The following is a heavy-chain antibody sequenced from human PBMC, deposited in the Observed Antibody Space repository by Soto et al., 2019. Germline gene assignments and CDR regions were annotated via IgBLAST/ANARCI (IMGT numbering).Heavy chain of an antibody. CDR3: ARDLLGGGGSMDV. D-gene: IGHD3-16*01. J-gene: IGHJ6*02. Sequence: EVQLVESGGGLVQPGGSLRLSCAASGFTFSSYWMSWVRQAPGKGLEWVANIKQDGSEKYYVDSVKGRFTISRDNAKNSLYLQMNSLRAEDTAGYSCARDLLGGGGSMDVWGQGTTVTVSS. V-gene: IGHV3-7*05. CDR1: GFTFSSYW. CDR2: IKQDGSEK.